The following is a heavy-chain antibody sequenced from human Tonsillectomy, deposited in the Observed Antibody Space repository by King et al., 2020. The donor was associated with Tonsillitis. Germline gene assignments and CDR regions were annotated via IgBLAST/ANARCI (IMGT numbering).Heavy chain of an antibody. J-gene: IGHJ3*02. V-gene: IGHV3-74*01. CDR3: ARGRRGCNAYDI. CDR1: GFTFSIYW. D-gene: IGHD3-10*01. CDR2: LNLDGSSR. Sequence: VQLVESGGGLVQPGGSLRLSCAASGFTFSIYWMHWVRQAPGKGLVWVSRLNLDGSSRTYTDSVKGRFTISRDNAKNTLYVQMNSLRAEDTAVYYCARGRRGCNAYDIWGQGTMVTVPS.